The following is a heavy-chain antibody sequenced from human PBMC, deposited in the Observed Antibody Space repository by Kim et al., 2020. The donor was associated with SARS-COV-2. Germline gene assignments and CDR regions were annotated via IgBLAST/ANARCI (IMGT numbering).Heavy chain of an antibody. D-gene: IGHD3-10*01. J-gene: IGHJ4*02. V-gene: IGHV3-30*01. Sequence: VKGRFTISRDNYKNTLYLQMNSLRAEDTAVYYCARYRDYYGSGSPYYFDYWGQGTLVTVSS. CDR3: ARYRDYYGSGSPYYFDY.